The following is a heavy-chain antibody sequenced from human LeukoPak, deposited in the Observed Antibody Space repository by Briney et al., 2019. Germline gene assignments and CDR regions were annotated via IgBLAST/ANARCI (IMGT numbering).Heavy chain of an antibody. J-gene: IGHJ6*02. CDR2: ISYDGSNK. D-gene: IGHD3-10*01. V-gene: IGHV3-30*18. CDR3: AKEGVTMVRGVSNLWYGMDV. CDR1: GFTFSSYG. Sequence: GRSLRLSCAASGFTFSSYGMHWVRQAPGKGLEWVAVISYDGSNKYYADSVKGRFTISRDNSKNTLYLQMNSLRAEDTAVYYCAKEGVTMVRGVSNLWYGMDVWGQATTVTVSS.